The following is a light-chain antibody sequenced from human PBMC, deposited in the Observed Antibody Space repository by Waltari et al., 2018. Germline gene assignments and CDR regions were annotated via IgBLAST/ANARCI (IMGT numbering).Light chain of an antibody. CDR2: KAS. V-gene: IGKV1-5*03. CDR3: QHYGT. J-gene: IGKJ1*01. CDR1: QSVSGW. Sequence: DIQMTQSPSSLSASVGDRVTITCRASQSVSGWLAWYQQKPGKAPKLLIYKASILQTGVPSRCSGSESGTEFTLTISSLQPDDVATYYCQHYGTFGQGTKVEVK.